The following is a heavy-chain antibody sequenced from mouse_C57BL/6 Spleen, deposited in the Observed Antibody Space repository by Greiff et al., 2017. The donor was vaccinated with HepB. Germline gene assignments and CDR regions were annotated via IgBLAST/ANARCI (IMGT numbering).Heavy chain of an antibody. CDR1: GYAFSSSW. Sequence: QVQLQQSGPELVKPGASVKISCKASGYAFSSSWMNWVKQRPGKGLEWIGRIYPGDGDTNYNGKFKGKATLTADKSSSTAYMQLSSLTSEDSAVYFCARSPLYYDYYLDYWGQGTTLTVSS. CDR3: ARSPLYYDYYLDY. V-gene: IGHV1-82*01. D-gene: IGHD2-4*01. CDR2: IYPGDGDT. J-gene: IGHJ2*01.